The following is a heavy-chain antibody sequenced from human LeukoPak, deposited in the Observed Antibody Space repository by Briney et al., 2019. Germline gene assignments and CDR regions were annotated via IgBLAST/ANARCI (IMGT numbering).Heavy chain of an antibody. CDR3: ARNYDFWSGYRKYNWFDP. D-gene: IGHD3-3*01. CDR2: INHSGST. J-gene: IGHJ5*02. CDR1: GGSFSGYY. V-gene: IGHV4-34*01. Sequence: SETLSLTCAVYGGSFSGYYWSWIRQPPGKGLKWIGEINHSGSTNYNPSLKSRVTISVDTSKNQFSLKLSSLTAADTAVYYCARNYDFWSGYRKYNWFDPWGQGTLVTVSS.